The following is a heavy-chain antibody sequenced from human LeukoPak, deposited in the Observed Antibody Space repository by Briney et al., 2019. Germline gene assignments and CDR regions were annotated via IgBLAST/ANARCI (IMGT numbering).Heavy chain of an antibody. V-gene: IGHV1-2*02. D-gene: IGHD2-2*02. CDR1: GYTFTGYY. CDR2: INPNSGGT. CDR3: ARAYCSSTSCYTFDWYWFDP. Sequence: WASVKLSCKASGYTFTGYYMHWVRQAPGQGLEWMGWINPNSGGTNYAQKFQGRVTMTRDTSISTAYMELSRLRSDDTAVYYCARAYCSSTSCYTFDWYWFDPWGQGTLVTVSS. J-gene: IGHJ5*02.